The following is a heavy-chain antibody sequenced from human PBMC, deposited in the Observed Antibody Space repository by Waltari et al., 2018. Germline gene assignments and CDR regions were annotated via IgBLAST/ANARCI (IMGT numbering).Heavy chain of an antibody. V-gene: IGHV3-23*01. CDR2: ISGSGGST. Sequence: EVQLLESGGGLVQPGGSLRLSCAASGFTFSSYAMSWVRQAPGKGLEWVSAISGSGGSTYYADSVKGRLNISRDNSNNTLYLQMNSLRAEDTAVYYCAKFSLSSSWFDYWGQGTLVTVSS. CDR1: GFTFSSYA. D-gene: IGHD6-13*01. CDR3: AKFSLSSSWFDY. J-gene: IGHJ4*02.